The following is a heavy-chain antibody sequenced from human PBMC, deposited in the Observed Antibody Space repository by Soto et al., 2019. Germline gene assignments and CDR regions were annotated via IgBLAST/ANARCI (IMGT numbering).Heavy chain of an antibody. D-gene: IGHD1-26*01. Sequence: SQTLSLTCAISGDSVSSNSAAWNWIRQSPSRGLEWLGRTYYRSKWYYDYAVSVKSRVTINPDTSKNQFSLQLNSVTPEDTAVYYCTTGGISGSLGRGMDVWGQGTTVTVSS. CDR3: TTGGISGSLGRGMDV. CDR2: TYYRSKWYY. J-gene: IGHJ6*02. CDR1: GDSVSSNSAA. V-gene: IGHV6-1*01.